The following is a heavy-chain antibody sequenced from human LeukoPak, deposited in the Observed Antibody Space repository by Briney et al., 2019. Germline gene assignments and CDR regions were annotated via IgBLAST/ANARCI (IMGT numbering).Heavy chain of an antibody. CDR3: ARDPNGDYIGAFDM. J-gene: IGHJ3*02. V-gene: IGHV3-23*01. Sequence: PGGSLRLSCTASGFTFSAYAVMWVRQAPGKGPEWVSAIRGGGGSAFYADSVKGRFTISRDNSKYTLFLQMNSLRADDTAVYYCARDPNGDYIGAFDMWGPGTMVTVSS. CDR1: GFTFSAYA. CDR2: IRGGGGSA. D-gene: IGHD4-17*01.